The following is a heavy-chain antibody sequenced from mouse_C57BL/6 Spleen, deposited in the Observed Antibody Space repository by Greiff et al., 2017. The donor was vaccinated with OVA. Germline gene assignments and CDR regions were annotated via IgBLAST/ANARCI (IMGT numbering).Heavy chain of an antibody. D-gene: IGHD1-1*01. CDR2: INYDGSST. Sequence: DVQLQESEGGLVQPGSSMKLSCTASGFTFSDYYMAWVRQVPEKGLEWVANINYDGSSTYYLDSLKSRFIISRDNAKNILYLQMSSLKSEDTATYYCARKDYGSSHWYFDVWGTGTTVTVSS. J-gene: IGHJ1*03. V-gene: IGHV5-16*01. CDR3: ARKDYGSSHWYFDV. CDR1: GFTFSDYY.